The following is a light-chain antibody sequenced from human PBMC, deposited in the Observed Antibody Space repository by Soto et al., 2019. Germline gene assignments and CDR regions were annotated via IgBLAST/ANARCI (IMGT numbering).Light chain of an antibody. CDR3: QQYNKWPPYT. J-gene: IGKJ2*01. Sequence: EIVMTQSPANLSVSPGERATLSCRASQSVSSNLAWYQQKPGQGPRLLIYGASTRATSIPARVSGSGSGTEFTLTINSLQSEDFSVYYCQQYNKWPPYTFGQGTKLEIK. CDR1: QSVSSN. CDR2: GAS. V-gene: IGKV3-15*01.